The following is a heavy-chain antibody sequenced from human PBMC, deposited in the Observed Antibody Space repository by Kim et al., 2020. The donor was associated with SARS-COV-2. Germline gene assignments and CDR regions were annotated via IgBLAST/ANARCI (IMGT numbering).Heavy chain of an antibody. V-gene: IGHV1-24*01. J-gene: IGHJ5*02. D-gene: IGHD3-3*01. CDR3: ATGSPFGVGWFDP. Sequence: SPHKFHGKVTLTEDTSTDTAYMELSSLRSEDTAVYYCATGSPFGVGWFDPWGQGTLVTVSS.